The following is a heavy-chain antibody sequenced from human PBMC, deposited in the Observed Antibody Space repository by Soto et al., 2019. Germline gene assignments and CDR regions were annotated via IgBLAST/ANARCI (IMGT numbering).Heavy chain of an antibody. Sequence: QVQLVQSGAEVKKPGASVKVSCKASGYTFTSYGISWVRQAPGQGLEWMGWISAYNGNTNYAQKLQGRVTMTTDTSTSTAYMELRSLRSDDTAVYYCARDQPEILLWFGELSNQYYFDYWGQGTLVTVSS. CDR2: ISAYNGNT. CDR3: ARDQPEILLWFGELSNQYYFDY. V-gene: IGHV1-18*01. J-gene: IGHJ4*02. D-gene: IGHD3-10*01. CDR1: GYTFTSYG.